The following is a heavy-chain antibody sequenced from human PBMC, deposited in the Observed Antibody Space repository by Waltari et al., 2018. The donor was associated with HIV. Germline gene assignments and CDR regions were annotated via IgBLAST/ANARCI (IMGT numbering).Heavy chain of an antibody. CDR1: GFTFSDYS. CDR3: ARDRDSSASEMGH. CDR2: ISGSSCDI. J-gene: IGHJ4*02. D-gene: IGHD6-19*01. V-gene: IGHV3-21*02. Sequence: EVQLVESGGGLVRPGGSLGLSCAASGFTFSDYSLNWVRQAPGKGAEWVSFISGSSCDIHHADSVKVRFTVYRDNAKNALSLQMNSLRVDDTAMYYCARDRDSSASEMGHWGQGTLVTVSS.